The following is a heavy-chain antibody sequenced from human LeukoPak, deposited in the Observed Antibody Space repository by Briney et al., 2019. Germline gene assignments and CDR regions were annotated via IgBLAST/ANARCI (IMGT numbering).Heavy chain of an antibody. CDR1: GFTFSSYA. J-gene: IGHJ4*02. CDR2: IIGSGGGT. CDR3: AHRTAFDS. D-gene: IGHD1-14*01. Sequence: GGSLRLSCAASGFTFSSYAMNWVRQAPGKGLEWVSCIIGSGGGTNYANSVKGRFTISRDNSKNTVYLQMNSLSAEDTAIYYCAHRTAFDSWGQGTLVTVSS. V-gene: IGHV3-23*01.